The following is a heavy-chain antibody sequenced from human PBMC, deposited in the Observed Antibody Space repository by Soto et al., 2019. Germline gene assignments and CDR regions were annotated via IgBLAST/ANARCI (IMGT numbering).Heavy chain of an antibody. CDR2: ISWNSGSI. Sequence: TGGSLRLSCAASGFTFDDYAMHWVRQAPGKGLEWVSGISWNSGSIGYADSVKGRFTISRDNAKNSLYLQMNSLRAEDTALYYYAKDDYDILTGYFDYWGQGTLVTVSS. CDR3: AKDDYDILTGYFDY. J-gene: IGHJ4*02. V-gene: IGHV3-9*01. CDR1: GFTFDDYA. D-gene: IGHD3-9*01.